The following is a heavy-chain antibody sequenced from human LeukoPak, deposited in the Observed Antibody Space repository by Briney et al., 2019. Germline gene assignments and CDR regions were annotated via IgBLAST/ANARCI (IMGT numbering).Heavy chain of an antibody. Sequence: SETLSLTCTVSGGSISSYYWSWIRQPAGKGLEWIGRIYTSGSTNYNPSLKSRATISGDTSRNQFSLKLNSVTAADTAVYYCAKSNGYGLVDIWGQGTMVTVSS. V-gene: IGHV4-4*07. CDR1: GGSISSYY. D-gene: IGHD3-10*01. CDR3: AKSNGYGLVDI. J-gene: IGHJ3*02. CDR2: IYTSGST.